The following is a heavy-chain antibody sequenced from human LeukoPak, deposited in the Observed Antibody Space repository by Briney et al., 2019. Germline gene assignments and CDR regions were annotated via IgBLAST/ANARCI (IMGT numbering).Heavy chain of an antibody. CDR3: ATHVLFDSNHYSYWFDP. J-gene: IGHJ5*02. V-gene: IGHV4-59*08. CDR2: IHHSGET. D-gene: IGHD5/OR15-5a*01. CDR1: GASINSHW. Sequence: SETLSLTCSVSGASINSHWWSCIRQPRGRGLEWIAYIHHSGETNYNPSLQGRVTISLNTSKNHVSLMLTSVTAADTAVYFCATHVLFDSNHYSYWFDPWGQGTLVTVSS.